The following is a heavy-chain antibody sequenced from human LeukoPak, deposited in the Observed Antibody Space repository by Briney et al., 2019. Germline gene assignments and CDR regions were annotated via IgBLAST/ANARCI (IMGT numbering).Heavy chain of an antibody. CDR1: GFTVSSNY. Sequence: GGSLRLSCAASGFTVSSNYMSWVRQAPGKGLEWVSVIYSGGSTYYADSVKGRFTISRDNSKNTLYLQMNSLRAEDTAVYYCARDWSSGEGFDPWGQGTLVTVSS. J-gene: IGHJ5*02. V-gene: IGHV3-66*01. CDR3: ARDWSSGEGFDP. CDR2: IYSGGST. D-gene: IGHD6-19*01.